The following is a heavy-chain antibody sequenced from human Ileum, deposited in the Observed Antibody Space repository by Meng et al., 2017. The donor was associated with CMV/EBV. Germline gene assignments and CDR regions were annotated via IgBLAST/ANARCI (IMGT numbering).Heavy chain of an antibody. Sequence: ASVKVSCKASGYTFTTYGVTWVRQAPGQGLEWMGWISAYTGNTDHAQKFQDRVTMTTDTSTSTAYMGLRSLRSDDTAVYYCARDRVQGRVAAAFPPDPWGQGPLVTFSS. CDR3: ARDRVQGRVAAAFPPDP. V-gene: IGHV1-18*01. D-gene: IGHD6-13*01. CDR2: ISAYTGNT. J-gene: IGHJ5*02. CDR1: GYTFTTYG.